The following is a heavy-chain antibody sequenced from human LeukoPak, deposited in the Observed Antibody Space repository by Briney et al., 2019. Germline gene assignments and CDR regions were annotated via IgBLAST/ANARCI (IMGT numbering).Heavy chain of an antibody. CDR1: GGSFSGYY. D-gene: IGHD3-9*01. Sequence: PSETLSLTCAVYGGSFSGYYWSWLRQPPGKGMEWVGEINHSGSTNYNPSLKSRVTISVDTSKTHFSLKLSSVTAADTAVYYCARGVPLVTPYFDYWGQGTLVTVSS. V-gene: IGHV4-34*01. CDR3: ARGVPLVTPYFDY. J-gene: IGHJ4*02. CDR2: INHSGST.